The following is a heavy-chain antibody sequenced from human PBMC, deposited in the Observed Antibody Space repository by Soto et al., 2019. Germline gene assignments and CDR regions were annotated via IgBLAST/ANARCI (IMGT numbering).Heavy chain of an antibody. CDR2: ISSSGSTI. V-gene: IGHV3-11*01. CDR1: GFTFSDYY. J-gene: IGHJ6*03. CDR3: ARSERHCSGGSCYSGWYYYYMDV. Sequence: GGSLRLSCAASGFTFSDYYMSWIRQAPGKGLEWVSYISSSGSTIYYADSVKGRFTISRDNAKNSLYLQMNSLRAEDTAVYYCARSERHCSGGSCYSGWYYYYMDVWGKGTTVTVS. D-gene: IGHD2-15*01.